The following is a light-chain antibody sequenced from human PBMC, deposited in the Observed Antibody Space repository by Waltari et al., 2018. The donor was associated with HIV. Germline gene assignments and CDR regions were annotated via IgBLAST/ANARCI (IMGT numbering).Light chain of an antibody. J-gene: IGLJ3*02. CDR3: CSYADNYTWV. CDR2: DVN. Sequence: QSALTQPRSMSGSPGQSVTISCTGTSSAVGGYNYVSWYQQPPGKAPKLMIFDVNKRPSGVPDRFSGSKSGNTASLTISGLQAEDEADYYCCSYADNYTWVFGGGTKLTVL. CDR1: SSAVGGYNY. V-gene: IGLV2-11*01.